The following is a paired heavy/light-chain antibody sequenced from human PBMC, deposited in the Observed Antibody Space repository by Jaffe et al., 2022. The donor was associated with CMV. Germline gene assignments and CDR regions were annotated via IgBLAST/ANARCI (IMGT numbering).Light chain of an antibody. Sequence: DIQLTQSPSFLSASVGDRVTITCRASQGISSYLAWYQQKPGKAPKLLIYAASTLQSGVPSRFSGSGSGTEFTLTISSLQPEDFATYYCQQLNSYSTWTFGQGTKVEIK. CDR2: AAS. V-gene: IGKV1-9*01. CDR3: QQLNSYSTWT. CDR1: QGISSY. J-gene: IGKJ1*01.
Heavy chain of an antibody. CDR1: GGSVSSGSYY. CDR2: IYYSGST. D-gene: IGHD2-15*01. V-gene: IGHV4-61*01. J-gene: IGHJ6*02. Sequence: QVQLQESGPGLVKPSETLSLTCTVSGGSVSSGSYYWSWIRQPPGKGLEWIGYIYYSGSTNYNPSLKSRVTISVDTSKNQFSLKLSSVTAADTAVYYCARVSCSGGSCYSYYYYYGMDVWGQGTTVTVSS. CDR3: ARVSCSGGSCYSYYYYYGMDV.